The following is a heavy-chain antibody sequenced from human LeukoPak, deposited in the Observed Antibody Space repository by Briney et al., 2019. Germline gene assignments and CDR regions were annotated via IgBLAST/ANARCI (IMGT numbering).Heavy chain of an antibody. CDR3: AREGGYYDSSGYQWVDY. Sequence: PSETLSLTCTVSGGSISNYYWSWIRQPAGKGLEWIGRIYSSGSTSYNPSLKSRVTMSVDTSKNQFSLKVTSVTAADTAVYHCAREGGYYDSSGYQWVDYWGQGTLVTVSS. CDR1: GGSISNYY. D-gene: IGHD3-22*01. CDR2: IYSSGST. J-gene: IGHJ4*02. V-gene: IGHV4-4*07.